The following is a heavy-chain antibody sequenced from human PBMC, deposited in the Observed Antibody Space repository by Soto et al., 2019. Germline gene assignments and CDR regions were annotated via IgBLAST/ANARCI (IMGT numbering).Heavy chain of an antibody. V-gene: IGHV4-4*07. Sequence: KSSETLSLTCTVSGGSNSTYYWYWIRQPAGKGLELIGRFYTSGNTNYNPSLKSRVTMSLDTSKNQFSLKLSSVTAADTAVYYCARGMIYNSYHYYGINVWGQGTTVTVSS. D-gene: IGHD3-16*01. CDR2: FYTSGNT. J-gene: IGHJ6*02. CDR3: ARGMIYNSYHYYGINV. CDR1: GGSNSTYY.